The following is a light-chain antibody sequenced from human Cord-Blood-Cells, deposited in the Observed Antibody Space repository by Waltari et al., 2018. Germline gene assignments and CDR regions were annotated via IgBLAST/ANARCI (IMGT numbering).Light chain of an antibody. CDR3: QQYYSATYT. J-gene: IGKJ2*01. CDR1: QSVLYISNNKNY. V-gene: IGKV4-1*01. CDR2: WSS. Sequence: DIVMNQSPDSLAVTLGERATINCKASQSVLYISNNKNYLAWYKQKPGQPPKLLIYWSSTRESGVSDRFSGGGSVTDFTLTICSLQAEDVAVYYCQQYYSATYTFGQGTKLEIK.